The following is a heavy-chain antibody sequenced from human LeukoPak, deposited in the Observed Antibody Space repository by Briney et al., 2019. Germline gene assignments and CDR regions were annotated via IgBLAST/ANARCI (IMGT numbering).Heavy chain of an antibody. V-gene: IGHV1-18*01. J-gene: IGHJ6*03. CDR2: ISAYNGNT. CDR1: DYTFTSYG. CDR3: ARGIRHYYYMDV. Sequence: ASVKISCEASDYTFTSYGISWVRQATGQGLEWIGWISAYNGNTNYAQKLQGRVTMTTDTSTSTAYMELRRLRSDDTAVYYCARGIRHYYYMDVWGKGTTVTITS.